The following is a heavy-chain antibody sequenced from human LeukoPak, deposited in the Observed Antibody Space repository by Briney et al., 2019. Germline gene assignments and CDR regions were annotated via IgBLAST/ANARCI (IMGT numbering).Heavy chain of an antibody. CDR1: GGSISSGGYS. J-gene: IGHJ6*02. V-gene: IGHV4-30-2*01. D-gene: IGHD3-10*01. CDR2: IYHSGST. CDR3: ARVSPPVLLWFGEVRKHYGMDV. Sequence: SQTLSLTCAVSGGSISSGGYSWSWIRQPPGKGLEWIGYIYHSGSTYYNPSLKSRVTISVDRSKNQFSLKLSSVTAADTAVYYCARVSPPVLLWFGEVRKHYGMDVWGQGTTVTVSS.